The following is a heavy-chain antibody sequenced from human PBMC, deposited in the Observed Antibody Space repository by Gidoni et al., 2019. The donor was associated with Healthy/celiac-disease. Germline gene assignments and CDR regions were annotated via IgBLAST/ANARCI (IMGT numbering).Heavy chain of an antibody. Sequence: QVQLQESGPGLVKPSETLSLTCAVSGYSISSGYYWGWIRQPPGKGLEWIGSIYHSGSTYYNPSLKSRVTISVDTSKNQFSLKLSSVTAADTAVYYCARRRRGDFDYWGQGTLVTVSS. CDR1: GYSISSGYY. CDR2: IYHSGST. J-gene: IGHJ4*02. V-gene: IGHV4-38-2*01. CDR3: ARRRRGDFDY. D-gene: IGHD3-10*01.